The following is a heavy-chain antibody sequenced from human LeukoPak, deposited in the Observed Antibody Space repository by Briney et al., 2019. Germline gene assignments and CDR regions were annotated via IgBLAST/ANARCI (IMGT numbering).Heavy chain of an antibody. CDR3: ARRPYGPYYFDY. CDR2: IYYSGST. D-gene: IGHD3-10*01. Sequence: SETLSLTCTVSGGSISSSSYYWGWIRQPPGKGPEWIGSIYYSGSTYYNPSLKSRVTISVDTSENQFSLKLSSVTAADTAVYYCARRPYGPYYFDYWGQGTLVTVSS. CDR1: GGSISSSSYY. V-gene: IGHV4-39*01. J-gene: IGHJ4*02.